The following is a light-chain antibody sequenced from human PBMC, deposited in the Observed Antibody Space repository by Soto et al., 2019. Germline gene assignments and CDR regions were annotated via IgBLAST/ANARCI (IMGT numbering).Light chain of an antibody. Sequence: EIVLTQSPGTLSLSPGERATLSCRASQSVSSSYLAWYQQKPGQAPRLLIYGASSRATGIPDRFSGSGSGKDFTFTISRLEPEDFAVYYCQQYDSSRTFGKGTKV. CDR1: QSVSSSY. CDR3: QQYDSSRT. CDR2: GAS. V-gene: IGKV3-20*01. J-gene: IGKJ1*01.